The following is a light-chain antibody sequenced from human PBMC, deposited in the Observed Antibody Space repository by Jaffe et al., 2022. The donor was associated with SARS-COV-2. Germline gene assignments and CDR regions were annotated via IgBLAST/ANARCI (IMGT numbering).Light chain of an antibody. V-gene: IGLV3-1*01. J-gene: IGLJ2*01. CDR1: KLGNKY. Sequence: SYELTQPPSVSVSPGQTASITCSGNKLGNKYVCWYRQKPGQSPVLVIYQDNKRPSGIPERFSGSNSGNTATLTIGGTQTMDEADYYCQAWDSNTVVFGGGTKLTVL. CDR3: QAWDSNTVV. CDR2: QDN.